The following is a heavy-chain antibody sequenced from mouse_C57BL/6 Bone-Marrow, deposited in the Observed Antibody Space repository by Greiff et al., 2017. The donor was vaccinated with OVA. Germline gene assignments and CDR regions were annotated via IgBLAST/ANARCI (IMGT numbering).Heavy chain of an antibody. V-gene: IGHV1-4*01. Sequence: VQLQQSGAELARPGASVKMSCKASGYTFTSYTMHWVKQRPGQGLEWTGYINPSSGYTKYNQKFKDKATLTADKSSSTAYMQLSSLTSEDSAVYYCARSVITTGAMDYWGQGTSVTVSS. J-gene: IGHJ4*01. D-gene: IGHD1-1*01. CDR3: ARSVITTGAMDY. CDR2: INPSSGYT. CDR1: GYTFTSYT.